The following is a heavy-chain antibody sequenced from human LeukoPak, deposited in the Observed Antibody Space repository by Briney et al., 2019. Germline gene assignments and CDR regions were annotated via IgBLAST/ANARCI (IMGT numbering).Heavy chain of an antibody. CDR3: ARATIDYYDSSGYYFDAFDI. V-gene: IGHV3-23*01. CDR1: GFTFNNYA. D-gene: IGHD3-22*01. CDR2: LSGGAGRT. Sequence: PGGSLRLSCAASGFTFNNYAMNWVRQAPGKGLEWVSALSGGAGRTYYADSVKGRFTISRDNSKNTLYLQMNSLRAEDTAVYYCARATIDYYDSSGYYFDAFDIWGQGTMVTVSS. J-gene: IGHJ3*02.